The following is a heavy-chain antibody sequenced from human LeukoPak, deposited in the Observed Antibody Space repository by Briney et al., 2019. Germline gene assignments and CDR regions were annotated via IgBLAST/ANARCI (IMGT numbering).Heavy chain of an antibody. CDR2: ISGSGGST. CDR3: ATPPPLSPLRYFDWFDY. D-gene: IGHD3-9*01. CDR1: GFTFSSYA. V-gene: IGHV3-23*01. J-gene: IGHJ4*02. Sequence: PGGSLRLSCAASGFTFSSYAMSWVRQAPGKGLEWVSAISGSGGSTYYADSVKGRFTISRDNSKNTLYLQMNSLRAEDTAVYYCATPPPLSPLRYFDWFDYWGQGTLVTVSS.